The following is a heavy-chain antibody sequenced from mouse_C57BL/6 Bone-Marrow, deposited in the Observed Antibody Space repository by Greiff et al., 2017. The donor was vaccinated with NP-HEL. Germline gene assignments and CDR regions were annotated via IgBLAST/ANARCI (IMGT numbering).Heavy chain of an antibody. CDR1: GYAFSSSW. D-gene: IGHD1-1*01. V-gene: IGHV1-82*01. Sequence: QVQLKQSGPELVKPGASVKISCKASGYAFSSSWMNWVKQRPGKGLEWIGRIYPGDGDTNYNGKFKGKATLTADKSSSTAYMQLSSLTSEDSAVYFCASRRSYWGQGTLVTVSA. CDR3: ASRRSY. CDR2: IYPGDGDT. J-gene: IGHJ3*01.